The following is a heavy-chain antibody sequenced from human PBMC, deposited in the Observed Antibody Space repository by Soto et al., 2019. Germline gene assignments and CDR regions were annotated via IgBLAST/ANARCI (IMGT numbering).Heavy chain of an antibody. CDR1: GFTFSANW. J-gene: IGHJ4*02. CDR2: IKPDGSDT. D-gene: IGHD2-21*02. V-gene: IGHV3-74*01. Sequence: EVQLVESGGGLVQPGGSLRLSCAAYGFTFSANWMGWARQAPGKGLVWVSLIKPDGSDTGYADSVKGRFTISRDNSKNTLYLQMNSLRADDTAVYYCARGGLTAGFDYWCQGTLVTVST. CDR3: ARGGLTAGFDY.